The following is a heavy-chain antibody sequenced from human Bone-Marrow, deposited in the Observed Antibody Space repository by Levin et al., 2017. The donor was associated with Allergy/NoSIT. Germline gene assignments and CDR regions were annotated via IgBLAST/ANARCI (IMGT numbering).Heavy chain of an antibody. J-gene: IGHJ4*02. CDR2: SSGNGANT. CDR1: GFGFGSFA. V-gene: IGHV3-23*01. D-gene: IGHD5-18*01. Sequence: GESLKISCAASGFGFGSFAMSWVRQAPGKGLEWVSTSSGNGANTYYADSVKGRFTISRDYSKNTLYLQMNSLRDADTAVYFCAKDQGRLPQHYWGQGTLVTVSS. CDR3: AKDQGRLPQHY.